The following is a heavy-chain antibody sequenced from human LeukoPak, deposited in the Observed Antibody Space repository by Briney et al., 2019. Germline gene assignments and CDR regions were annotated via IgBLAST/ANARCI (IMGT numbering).Heavy chain of an antibody. V-gene: IGHV1-69*13. CDR3: ARGGPMNY. D-gene: IGHD3-22*01. J-gene: IGHJ4*02. CDR1: RGTFSSYA. Sequence: GAPVKVSCTASRGTFSSYAISGVRQAPGHGLEWMGGIIPIFCTANYAQKFQGRVTITADESTSTAYMELSSLRSEDTAVYYCARGGPMNYWGQGTLVTVSS. CDR2: IIPIFCTA.